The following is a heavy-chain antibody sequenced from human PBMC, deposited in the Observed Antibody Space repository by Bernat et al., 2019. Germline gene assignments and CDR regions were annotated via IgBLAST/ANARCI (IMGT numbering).Heavy chain of an antibody. V-gene: IGHV4-34*01. Sequence: QVQLQQWGAGLLKPSETLSLTCAVYGGSFSGYYWSWIRQPPGKGLEWIGEINHSGSTNYNPSLKSRVTISVETTRNQFSLKLSSVTGADTAVYYCARVSRSVVPAAIAGTLFAYWGQGTLVTVSS. CDR2: INHSGST. D-gene: IGHD2-2*01. CDR3: ARVSRSVVPAAIAGTLFAY. CDR1: GGSFSGYY. J-gene: IGHJ4*02.